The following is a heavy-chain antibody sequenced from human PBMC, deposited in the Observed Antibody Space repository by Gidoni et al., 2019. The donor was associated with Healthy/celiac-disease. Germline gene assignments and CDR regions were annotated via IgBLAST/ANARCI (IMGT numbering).Heavy chain of an antibody. CDR1: GYTFTSYD. Sequence: QVQLVQSGAEVKKPGASVKVSCKASGYTFTSYDINWVRQATGQGLEWMGWRNPNSGNTGYAQKFQGRVTMTMNTSISTAYMELSSLRSEDTAVYYCARARGGVAAAGTGWFDPWGQGTLVTVSS. V-gene: IGHV1-8*01. D-gene: IGHD6-13*01. J-gene: IGHJ5*02. CDR2: RNPNSGNT. CDR3: ARARGGVAAAGTGWFDP.